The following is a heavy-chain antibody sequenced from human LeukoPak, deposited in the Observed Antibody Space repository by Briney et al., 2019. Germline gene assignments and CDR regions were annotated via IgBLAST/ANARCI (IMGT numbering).Heavy chain of an antibody. D-gene: IGHD6-13*01. CDR1: GYTFTGYY. J-gene: IGHJ3*02. CDR3: ARASTPSYSSSHVTI. Sequence: ASVKVSCKASGYTFTGYYMHWVRQAPGQGLEWMGWINPNSGGTNYAQKFQGWVTMTRDTSISTAYMELSRLRSDDTAVCYCARASTPSYSSSHVTIWGQGTMVTVSS. CDR2: INPNSGGT. V-gene: IGHV1-2*04.